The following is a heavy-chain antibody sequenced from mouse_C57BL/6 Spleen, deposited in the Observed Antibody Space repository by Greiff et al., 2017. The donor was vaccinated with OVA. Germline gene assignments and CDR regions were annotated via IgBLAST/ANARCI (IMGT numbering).Heavy chain of an antibody. Sequence: EVQLQQSGAELVRPGASVKLSCTASGFNIKDDYMHWVKQRPEQGLEWIGWIDPENGDTEYASKFQGKATITADTSSNTAYLQLSSLTSEDTAVYYCTMVSSWFAYWGQGTLGTVSA. J-gene: IGHJ3*01. CDR3: TMVSSWFAY. D-gene: IGHD2-2*01. CDR1: GFNIKDDY. CDR2: IDPENGDT. V-gene: IGHV14-4*01.